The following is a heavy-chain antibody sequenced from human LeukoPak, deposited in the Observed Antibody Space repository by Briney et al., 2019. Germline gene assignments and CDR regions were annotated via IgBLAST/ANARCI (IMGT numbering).Heavy chain of an antibody. CDR3: ARDQEYSYGYFDY. CDR2: IYYSGST. J-gene: IGHJ4*02. Sequence: SQTLSLTCTVSGGSISSGGYYWSWIRQHPGKGLEWIGYIYYSGSTYYNPSLKSRVTISVDTPKNQFSLKLSSVTAADTAVYYCARDQEYSYGYFDYWGQGTLVTVSS. CDR1: GGSISSGGYY. V-gene: IGHV4-31*03. D-gene: IGHD5-18*01.